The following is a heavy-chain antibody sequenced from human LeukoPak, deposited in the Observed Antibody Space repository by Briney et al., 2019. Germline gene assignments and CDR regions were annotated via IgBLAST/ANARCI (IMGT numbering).Heavy chain of an antibody. CDR3: ARAVADSNWFDP. Sequence: SETLSLTCTVSGGSISSSSYYWGWIRQPPGKGLEWIGNIYYSGSTYYNPSLKSRVTISVDTSKNQFSLKLSSVTAADTAVYYCARAVADSNWFDPWGQGTLVTVSS. CDR2: IYYSGST. CDR1: GGSISSSSYY. D-gene: IGHD6-19*01. V-gene: IGHV4-39*07. J-gene: IGHJ5*02.